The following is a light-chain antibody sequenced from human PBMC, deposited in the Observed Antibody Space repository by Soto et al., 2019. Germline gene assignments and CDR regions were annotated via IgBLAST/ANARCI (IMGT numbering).Light chain of an antibody. CDR3: QQHNNWPPET. CDR1: QSIDTW. Sequence: DIQMTQSPSTLSASVGDRVTITGRASQSIDTWLAWYQQNPKRVPQLLIYDASSLESGVPLRFRGSGSGTEFTLTISSLQSEDFAVYYCQQHNNWPPETFGQGTKVDIK. J-gene: IGKJ1*01. V-gene: IGKV1-5*01. CDR2: DAS.